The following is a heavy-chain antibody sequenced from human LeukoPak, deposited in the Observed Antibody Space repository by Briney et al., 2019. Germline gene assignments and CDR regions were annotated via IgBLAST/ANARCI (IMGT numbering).Heavy chain of an antibody. CDR2: IIPIFDTT. D-gene: IGHD1-26*01. J-gene: IGHJ3*02. CDR3: ARGLDTGIVRDAFDI. Sequence: ASVKVSCKASGGTFNTYAIIWVRQAPGQGLEWMGGIIPIFDTTNYAQKFQGRVTITADESTSTAYMELSGLRSEDTAVYYCARGLDTGIVRDAFDIWGRGSMVTVSS. V-gene: IGHV1-69*13. CDR1: GGTFNTYA.